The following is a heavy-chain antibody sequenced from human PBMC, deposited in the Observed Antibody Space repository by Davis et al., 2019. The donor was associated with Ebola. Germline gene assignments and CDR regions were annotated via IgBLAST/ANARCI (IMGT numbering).Heavy chain of an antibody. CDR3: ARDPGIGVAATNADY. J-gene: IGHJ4*02. CDR1: GFTFSSYA. CDR2: ISYDGSNK. D-gene: IGHD2-15*01. V-gene: IGHV3-30-3*01. Sequence: SLKISCAASGFTFSSYAMHWVRQAPGKGLEWVAVISYDGSNKYYADSVKGRFTISRDNSKNTLYLQMNSLRAEDTAVYYCARDPGIGVAATNADYWGQGTLVTVSS.